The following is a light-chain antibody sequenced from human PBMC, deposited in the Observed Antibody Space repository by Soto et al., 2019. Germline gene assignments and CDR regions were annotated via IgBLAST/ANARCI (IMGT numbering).Light chain of an antibody. CDR3: CSYAGSSTYV. CDR2: EGS. CDR1: SSDVGGYKS. J-gene: IGLJ7*01. Sequence: QSALTQPASVSGSPGQSITISCTGNSSDVGGYKSVSWYQQHPGKAPKLLIYEGSKRPSGVSIRFSGSRSGNTASLTISGLQAGDESDYYCCSYAGSSTYVFGSGTQLTVL. V-gene: IGLV2-23*01.